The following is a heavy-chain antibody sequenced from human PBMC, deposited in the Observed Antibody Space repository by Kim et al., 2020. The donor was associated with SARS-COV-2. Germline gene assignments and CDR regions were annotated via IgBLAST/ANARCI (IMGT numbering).Heavy chain of an antibody. CDR2: IYHSGST. CDR3: AREGTGSGYDSPPHFDY. V-gene: IGHV4-4*02. CDR1: GGSISSSNW. D-gene: IGHD5-12*01. Sequence: SETLSLTCAVSGGSISSSNWWSWVRQPPGKGLEWIGEIYHSGSTNYNPSLKSRVTISVDKSKNQFSLKLSSVTAADTAVYYCAREGTGSGYDSPPHFDYWGQGTLVTVSS. J-gene: IGHJ4*02.